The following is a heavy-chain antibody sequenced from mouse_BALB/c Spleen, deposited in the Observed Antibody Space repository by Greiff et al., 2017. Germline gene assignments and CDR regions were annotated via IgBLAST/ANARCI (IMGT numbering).Heavy chain of an antibody. CDR3: ARERDVGSSYFDY. CDR2: INPSTGYT. D-gene: IGHD1-1*01. Sequence: VQLHQSGAELAKPGASVKMSCKASGYTFTSYWMHWVKQRPGQGLEWIGYINPSTGYTEYNQKFKDKATLTADKSSSTAYMQLSSLTSEDSAVYYCARERDVGSSYFDYWGQGTTLTVSS. J-gene: IGHJ2*01. V-gene: IGHV1-7*01. CDR1: GYTFTSYW.